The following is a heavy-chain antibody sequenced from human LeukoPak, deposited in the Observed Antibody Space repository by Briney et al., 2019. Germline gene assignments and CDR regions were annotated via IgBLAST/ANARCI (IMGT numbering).Heavy chain of an antibody. Sequence: RGSLRLSCVASGFTFSNYAMMWVRQAPGKGLEWISSITGNGGGSFYAASVRGRFTFFRDNSRDTLYLQMDSLRAEDTAIYYCAKGRGPGTVDWFDPWGQGTLVTVSS. V-gene: IGHV3-23*01. D-gene: IGHD6-13*01. J-gene: IGHJ5*02. CDR1: GFTFSNYA. CDR3: AKGRGPGTVDWFDP. CDR2: ITGNGGGS.